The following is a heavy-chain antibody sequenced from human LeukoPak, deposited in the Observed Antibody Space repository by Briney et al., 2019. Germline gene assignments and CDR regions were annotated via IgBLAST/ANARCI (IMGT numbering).Heavy chain of an antibody. Sequence: PGGSLRLSCAASGFTVSSNSMSWVRQAPGKGLKWVSLIYSGGSTYYADSVKGRFTISRDKSKNTLYLQMDSLRAEDTAVYYCARIYKGGAPLWGQGTLVTVSS. J-gene: IGHJ4*02. D-gene: IGHD1-26*01. CDR1: GFTVSSNS. V-gene: IGHV3-53*01. CDR3: ARIYKGGAPL. CDR2: IYSGGST.